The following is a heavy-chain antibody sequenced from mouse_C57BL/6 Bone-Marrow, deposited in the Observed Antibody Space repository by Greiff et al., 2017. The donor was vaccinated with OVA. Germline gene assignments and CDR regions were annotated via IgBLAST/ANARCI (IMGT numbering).Heavy chain of an antibody. CDR2: IYPRSGNT. V-gene: IGHV1-81*01. D-gene: IGHD1-1*01. J-gene: IGHJ3*01. CDR1: GYTFTSYG. Sequence: QVQLQQSGAELARPGASVKLSCKASGYTFTSYGISWVKQRTGQGLEWIGEIYPRSGNTSYNEKFKGKATLTADKASSTAYMELRSLTSEDSAVYFCARFGYYGSSPFAYWGQGTLVTVSA. CDR3: ARFGYYGSSPFAY.